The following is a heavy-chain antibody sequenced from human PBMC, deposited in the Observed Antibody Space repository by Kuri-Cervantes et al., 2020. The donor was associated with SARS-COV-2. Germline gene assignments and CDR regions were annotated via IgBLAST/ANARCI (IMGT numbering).Heavy chain of an antibody. D-gene: IGHD2-15*01. CDR2: ISGSGGST. CDR3: AKAALGYCSGGSCYNNWFDP. V-gene: IGHV3-23*01. Sequence: GGSLRLSCAASGVTFSSYAMSWVRQAPGKGLEWVSAISGSGGSTYYADSVKGRFTISRDNSKNTLYLQMNSLRAEDTAVYYCAKAALGYCSGGSCYNNWFDPWGQGTLVTVSS. CDR1: GVTFSSYA. J-gene: IGHJ5*02.